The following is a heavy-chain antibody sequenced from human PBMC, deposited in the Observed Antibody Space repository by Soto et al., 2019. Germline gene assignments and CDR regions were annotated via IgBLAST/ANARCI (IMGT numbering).Heavy chain of an antibody. J-gene: IGHJ3*02. CDR3: ARGRPYDAFDI. Sequence: QVQLQESGPGLVKPSVNLSLTCAVSSGSISSSNWWSWVRQPPGKGLEWIGEIYHSGSTNYNPSLKRRVTISVDKSNDQVSLKLSSVSAADTAVYYCARGRPYDAFDIWGQGTMVTVSS. CDR1: SGSISSSNW. CDR2: IYHSGST. V-gene: IGHV4-4*02.